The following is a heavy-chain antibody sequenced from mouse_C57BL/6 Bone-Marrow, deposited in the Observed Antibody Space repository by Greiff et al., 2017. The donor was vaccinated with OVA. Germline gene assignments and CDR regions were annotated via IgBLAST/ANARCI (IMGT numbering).Heavy chain of an antibody. D-gene: IGHD1-1*01. V-gene: IGHV1-82*01. CDR1: GYAFSSSW. Sequence: VNVVESGPELVKPGASVKISCKASGYAFSSSWMNWVKQRPGKGLEWIGRIYPGDGDTNYNGKFKGKATLTADKSSSTAYMQLSSLTSEDSAVYFCARGDYYGSSASGYWGQGTTLTVSS. CDR3: ARGDYYGSSASGY. CDR2: IYPGDGDT. J-gene: IGHJ2*01.